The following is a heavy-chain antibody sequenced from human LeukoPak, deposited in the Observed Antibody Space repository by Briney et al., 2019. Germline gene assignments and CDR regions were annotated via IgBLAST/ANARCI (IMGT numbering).Heavy chain of an antibody. V-gene: IGHV4-59*01. CDR2: IYNSEST. J-gene: IGHJ4*02. Sequence: SETLSLTCNVSGGSITNYYWTWIRQPPGKGLVWIGYIYNSESTYYNPSLKSRVTISVDTSKNQFSLKLTSVTAADTAVYYCARVSSWYRLDYWGQGTLATVSS. CDR3: ARVSSWYRLDY. D-gene: IGHD6-13*01. CDR1: GGSITNYY.